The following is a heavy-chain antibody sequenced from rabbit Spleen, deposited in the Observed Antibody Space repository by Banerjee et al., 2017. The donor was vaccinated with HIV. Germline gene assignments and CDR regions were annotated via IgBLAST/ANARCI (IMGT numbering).Heavy chain of an antibody. V-gene: IGHV1S45*01. J-gene: IGHJ4*01. Sequence: QEQLVESGGGLVQPEGSLTLTCTASGFSFGDRDVMCWVRQAPGKGLEWIACINVATGKPVYATWAKGRFTISRTSSTTVTLRMTSLTAADRATYFCARDLVGVIGWNFYLWGQGTLVTVS. CDR1: GFSFGDRDV. D-gene: IGHD1-1*01. CDR2: INVATGKP. CDR3: ARDLVGVIGWNFYL.